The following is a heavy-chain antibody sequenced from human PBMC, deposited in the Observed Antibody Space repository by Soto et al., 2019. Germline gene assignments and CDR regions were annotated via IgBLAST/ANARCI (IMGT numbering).Heavy chain of an antibody. V-gene: IGHV4-59*01. D-gene: IGHD6-19*01. CDR3: ARSVAVPGAHIDY. J-gene: IGHJ4*02. Sequence: SETLSLTCSVSGGSISGSYWSWIRQSPGKGLEWLGYVYYTGSTNYSPSLRSRVSISVDTSKNEFSLRLSSVTTADTAVYFCARSVAVPGAHIDYWGQGTQVTVSS. CDR2: VYYTGST. CDR1: GGSISGSY.